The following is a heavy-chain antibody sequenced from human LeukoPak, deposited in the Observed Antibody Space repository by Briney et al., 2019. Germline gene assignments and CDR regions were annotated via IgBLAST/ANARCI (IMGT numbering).Heavy chain of an antibody. CDR2: INHSGST. V-gene: IGHV4-34*01. CDR3: ARTLKWFGDYKGYFVY. D-gene: IGHD3-10*01. CDR1: GGSFSGYY. J-gene: IGHJ4*02. Sequence: PSETLSLTCAVYGGSFSGYYWSWIRQPPGKGLEWIGEINHSGSTNYNPSLKSRVTISVDTSKNQFSLKLSSVTAADTAVYYCARTLKWFGDYKGYFVYWGQGTLVTVSS.